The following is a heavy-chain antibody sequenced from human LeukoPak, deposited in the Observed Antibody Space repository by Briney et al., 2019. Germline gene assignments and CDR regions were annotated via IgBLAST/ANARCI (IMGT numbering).Heavy chain of an antibody. V-gene: IGHV4-61*02. D-gene: IGHD6-13*01. CDR2: ISSSGST. Sequence: SETLSLTCTVSGDSISSGDYYWSWIRQPAGKGLEWIGRISSSGSTNYNPSLKSRVTISVDTSKNQFSLKLSSVTAADTAVYYCARGLERRVGRLKGIAARGYFDYWGQGTLVTVSS. J-gene: IGHJ4*02. CDR1: GDSISSGDYY. CDR3: ARGLERRVGRLKGIAARGYFDY.